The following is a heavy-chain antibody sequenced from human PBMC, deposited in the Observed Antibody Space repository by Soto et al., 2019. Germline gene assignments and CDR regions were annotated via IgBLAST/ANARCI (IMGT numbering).Heavy chain of an antibody. CDR3: ASGKTGTTLSYYYYYGMDV. J-gene: IGHJ6*02. CDR2: IYYSGST. Sequence: PSETLSLTCTVSGGSISSGGYYWSWIRQHPGKGLEWIGYIYYSGSTYYNPSPKSRVTISVDTSKDQFSLKLSSVTAADTAVYYCASGKTGTTLSYYYYYGMDVWGQGTTVTVS. D-gene: IGHD1-1*01. V-gene: IGHV4-31*03. CDR1: GGSISSGGYY.